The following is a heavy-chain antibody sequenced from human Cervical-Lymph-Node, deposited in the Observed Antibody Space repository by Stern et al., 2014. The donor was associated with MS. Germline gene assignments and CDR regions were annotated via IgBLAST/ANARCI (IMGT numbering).Heavy chain of an antibody. CDR3: SRAGAKDSRGGAEFDY. D-gene: IGHD2-15*01. Sequence: EVQLVESGGGLVQPGRSLRLSCTASGFTFGDYSMSWFRQAPGKRLEGVGFIKRKTYLAAISYASSVKGRFTISRDDSNSVAYLQMNRLKTEDTALYYCSRAGAKDSRGGAEFDYWGQGTLVTVSS. J-gene: IGHJ4*02. V-gene: IGHV3-49*03. CDR2: IKRKTYLAAI. CDR1: GFTFGDYS.